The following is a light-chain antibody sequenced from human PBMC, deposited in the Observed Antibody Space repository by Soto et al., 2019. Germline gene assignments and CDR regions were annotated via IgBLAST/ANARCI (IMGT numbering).Light chain of an antibody. V-gene: IGLV2-14*01. CDR1: RSDVVDYNR. J-gene: IGLJ3*02. CDR2: EVT. Sequence: QSALTQPPSVSGSLGQSTTISCTGPRSDVVDYNRVSWYQHHPGKAPKLMIFEVTNRPSGISDRFSGFKSGSTASLTISELQPDDEADYYCISFTPSTTTHWVFGGGTKLTVL. CDR3: ISFTPSTTTHWV.